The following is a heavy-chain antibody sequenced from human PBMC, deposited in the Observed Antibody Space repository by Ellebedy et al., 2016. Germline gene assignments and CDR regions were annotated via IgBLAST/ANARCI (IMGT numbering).Heavy chain of an antibody. Sequence: GESLKISCAASGSTFSGYTMNWVRQAPGKGLEWVSSISSSGTDIFYADSVKGRFTISRDNAKNSVYLQMNSLRGEDTALYYCARGVGGTSLNWFDPWGQGTLVTVSS. CDR3: ARGVGGTSLNWFDP. J-gene: IGHJ5*02. CDR1: GSTFSGYT. V-gene: IGHV3-21*01. CDR2: ISSSGTDI. D-gene: IGHD3-16*01.